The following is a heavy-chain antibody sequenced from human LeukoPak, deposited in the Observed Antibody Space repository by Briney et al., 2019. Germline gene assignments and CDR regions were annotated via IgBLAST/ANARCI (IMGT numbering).Heavy chain of an antibody. Sequence: GGSLRLSCAASGFTFSSYGMHWVRQAPGKGLEWVAVISYDGSNKYYADSVKGRFTISRDNSKNTLYLQMNSLRAEDTAVYYCAKQGHYYYGSGSYYRPTSWFDPWGQGTLVTVSS. D-gene: IGHD3-10*01. J-gene: IGHJ5*02. CDR3: AKQGHYYYGSGSYYRPTSWFDP. V-gene: IGHV3-30*18. CDR1: GFTFSSYG. CDR2: ISYDGSNK.